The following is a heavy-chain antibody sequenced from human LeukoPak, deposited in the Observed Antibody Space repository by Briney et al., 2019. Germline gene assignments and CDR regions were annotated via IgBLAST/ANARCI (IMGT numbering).Heavy chain of an antibody. CDR2: IYSGGST. J-gene: IGHJ4*02. V-gene: IGHV3-53*01. CDR3: ARGQVVISEYYFDY. CDR1: GFTFSSYS. Sequence: GGSLRLSCAASGFTFSSYSMNWVRQAPGKGLEWVSVIYSGGSTYYADSVKGRFTISRDNSKNTLYLQMNSLRAEDTAVYYCARGQVVISEYYFDYWGQGTLVTVSS. D-gene: IGHD3-22*01.